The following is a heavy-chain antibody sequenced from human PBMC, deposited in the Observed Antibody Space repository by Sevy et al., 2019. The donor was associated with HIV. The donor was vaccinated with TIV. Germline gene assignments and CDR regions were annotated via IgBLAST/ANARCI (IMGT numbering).Heavy chain of an antibody. CDR3: ARDPRKTASYYYYYGMDV. CDR2: ISSSSSTI. D-gene: IGHD5-18*01. J-gene: IGHJ6*02. V-gene: IGHV3-48*02. Sequence: GGSLRLSCAASGFTFSSYSMNWVRQAPGKGLEWVSYISSSSSTINYADSVKGRFTISRDNAKNSLYLQMNSLRDEDTAVYYCARDPRKTASYYYYYGMDVWGQGTTVTVSS. CDR1: GFTFSSYS.